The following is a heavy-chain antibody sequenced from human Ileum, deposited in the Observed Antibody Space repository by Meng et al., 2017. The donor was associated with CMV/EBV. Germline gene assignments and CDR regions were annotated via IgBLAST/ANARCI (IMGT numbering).Heavy chain of an antibody. J-gene: IGHJ4*03. CDR2: ISSSGGST. CDR3: AKNGYLTGANSKGIVVVPAARGSDY. V-gene: IGHV3-23*01. CDR1: GFTFRSYA. D-gene: IGHD2-2*01. Sequence: GESLKISCAASGFTFRSYAMSWVRQAPGKGLEWVSAISSSGGSTYYADSVKGRFTIFRDNSKNTLYLQMNSLRTEDTAVYYCAKNGYLTGANSKGIVVVPAARGSDYWGQGTLVTVSS.